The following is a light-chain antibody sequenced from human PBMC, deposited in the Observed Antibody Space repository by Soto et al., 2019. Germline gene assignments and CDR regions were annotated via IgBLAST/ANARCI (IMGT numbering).Light chain of an antibody. Sequence: DIQLTQSPSFLSASVGDRVTITCRASQGISSYLAWCQQKPGKAPKLLIYAASTLQSGVPSGFSGSGSGTEFTLTISSLQPEDFASYYCQQFKSYPLTFGGGTKVEIK. V-gene: IGKV1-9*01. J-gene: IGKJ4*01. CDR1: QGISSY. CDR3: QQFKSYPLT. CDR2: AAS.